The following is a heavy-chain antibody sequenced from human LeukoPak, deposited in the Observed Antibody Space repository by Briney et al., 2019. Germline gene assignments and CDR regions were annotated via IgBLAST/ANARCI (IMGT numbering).Heavy chain of an antibody. CDR3: ARARGCNSGDCYADS. D-gene: IGHD2-21*02. J-gene: IGHJ5*02. CDR1: GYSLNTYW. Sequence: PGESLKISCKGSGYSLNTYWIGRGRHTPGKGLEWMGIIYGGDSDTRYRPSFKGQVTISADKTISTAYLKWSSLKASDSAMYYCARARGCNSGDCYADSWGQGTLVTVSS. V-gene: IGHV5-51*01. CDR2: IYGGDSDT.